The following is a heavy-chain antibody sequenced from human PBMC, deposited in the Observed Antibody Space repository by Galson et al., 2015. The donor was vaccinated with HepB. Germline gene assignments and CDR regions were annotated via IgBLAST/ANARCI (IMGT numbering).Heavy chain of an antibody. CDR3: ARVGYYDSSGYVENWFDP. CDR1: GFSFSSYS. V-gene: IGHV3-21*01. D-gene: IGHD3-22*01. Sequence: SLRLSCAASGFSFSSYSMNWVRQAPGKGLEWVSSISSSSSYIYYADSVKGRFTISRDNAKNSLYLQMNSLRAEDTAVYYCARVGYYDSSGYVENWFDPCGQGTLVTVSS. J-gene: IGHJ5*01. CDR2: ISSSSSYI.